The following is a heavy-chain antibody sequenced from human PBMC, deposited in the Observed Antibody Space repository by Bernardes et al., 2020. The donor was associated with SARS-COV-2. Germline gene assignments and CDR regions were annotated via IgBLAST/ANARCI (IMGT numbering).Heavy chain of an antibody. J-gene: IGHJ3*01. Sequence: GWSLRLSCAASGFTVSSNYMSWVRQAPGKGLEWVSVIYSGGSTYYADSVKGRFTISRDNSKNTLYLQMESLRAEDTAVYYCARDVGGTDWRFGFDVWGPGTTVHVSS. CDR1: GFTVSSNY. CDR2: IYSGGST. D-gene: IGHD3-9*01. V-gene: IGHV3-53*01. CDR3: ARDVGGTDWRFGFDV.